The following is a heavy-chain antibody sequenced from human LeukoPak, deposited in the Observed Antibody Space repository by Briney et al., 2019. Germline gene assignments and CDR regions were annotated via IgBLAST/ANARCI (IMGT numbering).Heavy chain of an antibody. Sequence: PGGSLRLSCAASGFTFSSYEMNWVRQAPGKGLEWVSYISSSGSTIYYADSVKGRFTISRDNAKNSLYLQMNGLRAEDTAVYYCAKRPHDYVDRDWGQGTLVTVSS. V-gene: IGHV3-48*03. D-gene: IGHD4-17*01. CDR2: ISSSGSTI. CDR1: GFTFSSYE. CDR3: AKRPHDYVDRD. J-gene: IGHJ4*02.